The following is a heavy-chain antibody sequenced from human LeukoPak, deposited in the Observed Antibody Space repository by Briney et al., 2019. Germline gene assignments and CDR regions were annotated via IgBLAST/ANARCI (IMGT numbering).Heavy chain of an antibody. Sequence: SETLSLTCTVSGASISGYFWSWVRQPPGKQLEWIGYIYNSGTTAYNPSLKSRVAISADTSKNQFSLRLSSVTAADTGVYYCARWWDHYGGGWGFDYWGQGTLVTVSS. CDR2: IYNSGTT. D-gene: IGHD3-10*01. V-gene: IGHV4-59*08. CDR3: ARWWDHYGGGWGFDY. J-gene: IGHJ4*02. CDR1: GASISGYF.